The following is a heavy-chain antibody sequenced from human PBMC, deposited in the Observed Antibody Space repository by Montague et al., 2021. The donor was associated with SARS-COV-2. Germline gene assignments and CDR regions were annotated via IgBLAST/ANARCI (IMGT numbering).Heavy chain of an antibody. CDR2: IYTSGST. D-gene: IGHD3-22*01. CDR1: GGSISSGSYY. CDR3: ARGRLYYDSSGYYFDY. Sequence: TLSLTCTVYGGSISSGSYYWSWIRQPAGKGLEWIGRIYTSGSTNYSPSLKSRVTISLDTSKNQFSLKLSSVTAADTAVYYCARGRLYYDSSGYYFDYWGQGTLVTVSS. J-gene: IGHJ4*02. V-gene: IGHV4-61*02.